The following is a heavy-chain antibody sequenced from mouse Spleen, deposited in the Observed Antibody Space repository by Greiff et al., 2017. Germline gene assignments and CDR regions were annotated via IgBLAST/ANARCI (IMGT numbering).Heavy chain of an antibody. Sequence: EVQRVESEGGLVQPGSSMKLSCTASGFTFSDYYMAWVRQVPEKGLEWVANINYDGSSTYYLDSLKSRFIISRDNAKNILYLQMSSLKSEDTATYYCAREGTVVYFDYWGQGTTLTVSS. J-gene: IGHJ2*01. CDR2: INYDGSST. CDR1: GFTFSDYY. D-gene: IGHD1-1*01. V-gene: IGHV5-16*01. CDR3: AREGTVVYFDY.